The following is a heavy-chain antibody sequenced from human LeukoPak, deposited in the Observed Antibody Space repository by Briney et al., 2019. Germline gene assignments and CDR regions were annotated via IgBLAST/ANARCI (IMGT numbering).Heavy chain of an antibody. J-gene: IGHJ6*02. CDR3: ARDSCSYGAYCYGMDV. Sequence: SETLSLTCTVSGGSISSYYWSWIRQPPGKGLEWIGYIYYSGSTNYNPSLKSRVTISIDTSKNQISLKLSSVTAADTAVYYCARDSCSYGAYCYGMDVWGQGTTVTVSS. D-gene: IGHD4/OR15-4a*01. CDR1: GGSISSYY. V-gene: IGHV4-59*01. CDR2: IYYSGST.